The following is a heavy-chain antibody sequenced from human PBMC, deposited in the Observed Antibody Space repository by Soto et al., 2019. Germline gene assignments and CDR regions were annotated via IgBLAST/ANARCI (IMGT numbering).Heavy chain of an antibody. V-gene: IGHV3-23*01. Sequence: GGSLRLCCAASGFTFSSYAMCWVRQAPGKGLEWVSAISGSGGSTYYADSVKGRFTISRDNSKNTLYLQMNSLRAEDTAVYYWAKDPITMFRGVFNYYYCGMDVWGQGTTVTVSS. D-gene: IGHD3-10*01. CDR3: AKDPITMFRGVFNYYYCGMDV. J-gene: IGHJ6*02. CDR1: GFTFSSYA. CDR2: ISGSGGST.